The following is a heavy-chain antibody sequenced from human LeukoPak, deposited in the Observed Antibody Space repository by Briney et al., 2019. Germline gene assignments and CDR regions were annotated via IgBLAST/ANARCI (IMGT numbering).Heavy chain of an antibody. Sequence: SVKVSCKASGGTFSSYAISWVRQAPGQGLEWMGGIIPIFGTANYAQKFQGRVTITADESTSTAYMELSSLRSEDTAVYYCASGRIVVPAAMNYYYYGMDVWGKGTTVTVSS. V-gene: IGHV1-69*01. CDR1: GGTFSSYA. D-gene: IGHD2-2*01. CDR3: ASGRIVVPAAMNYYYYGMDV. J-gene: IGHJ6*04. CDR2: IIPIFGTA.